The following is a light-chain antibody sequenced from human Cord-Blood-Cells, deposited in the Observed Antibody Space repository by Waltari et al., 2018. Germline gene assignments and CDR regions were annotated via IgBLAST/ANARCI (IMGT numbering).Light chain of an antibody. Sequence: SYELTQPPSVSVSPGQTASITCSGAKLGDKYACWYQQKPGHSPVLGIYQDSKRPSGIPERFSGSNSGNTATLTISGTQAMDEADYYCQAWDSSTVVFGGGTKLTVL. CDR3: QAWDSSTVV. CDR2: QDS. V-gene: IGLV3-1*01. CDR1: KLGDKY. J-gene: IGLJ2*01.